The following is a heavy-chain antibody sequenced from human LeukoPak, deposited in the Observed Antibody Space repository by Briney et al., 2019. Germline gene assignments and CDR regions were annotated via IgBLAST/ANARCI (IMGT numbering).Heavy chain of an antibody. D-gene: IGHD3-16*02. CDR1: GGTFSSYA. V-gene: IGHV1-69*13. J-gene: IGHJ6*02. CDR2: IIPIFGTA. Sequence: SVKVSCKASGGTFSSYAISWVRQAPGQGLEWMGGIIPIFGTANYAQKFQGRVTTTADESTSTAYMELSSLRSEDTAVYYCARADRGLYYYYYGMDVWGQGTTVTVSS. CDR3: ARADRGLYYYYYGMDV.